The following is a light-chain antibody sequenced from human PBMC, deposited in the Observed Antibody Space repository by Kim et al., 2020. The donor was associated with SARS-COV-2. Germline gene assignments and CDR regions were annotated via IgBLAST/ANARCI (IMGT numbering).Light chain of an antibody. CDR2: EVS. Sequence: QPSSIYCQSSQSLLHSDGKISLYWYLQKPGQPPQLLIYEVSKRFSGVPERFSGSGSGTDFTLKISRVEAEDVGLYYCMQGLQRLYSFGQGTKLEI. CDR3: MQGLQRLYS. V-gene: IGKV2D-29*01. CDR1: QSLLHSDGKIS. J-gene: IGKJ2*03.